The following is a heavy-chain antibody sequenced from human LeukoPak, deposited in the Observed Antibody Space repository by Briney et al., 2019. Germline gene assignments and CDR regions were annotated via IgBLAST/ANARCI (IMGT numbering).Heavy chain of an antibody. CDR1: GGSVSSGTYY. J-gene: IGHJ5*02. V-gene: IGHV4-39*01. Sequence: SETLSLTCTVSGGSVSSGTYYWNWIRQPPGKGLEWIGSIYYSGSTYYNPSLKSRVTISVDTSKNQFSLKLSSVTAADTAVYYCARYYGSGSYYNLDNWFDPWGQGTLVTVSS. CDR2: IYYSGST. D-gene: IGHD3-10*01. CDR3: ARYYGSGSYYNLDNWFDP.